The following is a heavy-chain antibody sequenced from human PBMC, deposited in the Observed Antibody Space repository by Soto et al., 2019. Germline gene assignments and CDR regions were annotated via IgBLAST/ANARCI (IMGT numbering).Heavy chain of an antibody. D-gene: IGHD2-8*02. CDR1: GGSFSGYS. Sequence: QVQLQQWGAGLLKPSETLSLTCAVYGGSFSGYSWTWIRQPPGTGLEWIGEINHSGSTNYNPSLKSRVTISVDTSKTQFSLKLTSVTAADTALYYCARDKITGLFDYWGQGTLVTVSS. CDR3: ARDKITGLFDY. CDR2: INHSGST. J-gene: IGHJ4*02. V-gene: IGHV4-34*01.